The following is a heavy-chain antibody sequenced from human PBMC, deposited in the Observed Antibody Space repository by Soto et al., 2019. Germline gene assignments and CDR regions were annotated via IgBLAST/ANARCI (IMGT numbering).Heavy chain of an antibody. CDR2: ISENGDIT. CDR1: GFTFSNSY. Sequence: PGGSLRLSCSVFGFTFSNSYMHWVRQTPEKGLQYVSSISENGDITYYPDSVKGRFTISRDNSKSTVYLQMSSLRIEDTGVYYCVKDRFVDYLGQGVLVTVSS. V-gene: IGHV3-64D*06. J-gene: IGHJ4*02. CDR3: VKDRFVDY.